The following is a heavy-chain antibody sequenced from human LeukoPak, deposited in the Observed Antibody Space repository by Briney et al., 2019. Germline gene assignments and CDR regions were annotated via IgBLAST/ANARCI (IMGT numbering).Heavy chain of an antibody. CDR3: VKGGLRSGYSFED. CDR2: VSDTGDLR. V-gene: IGHV3-23*01. Sequence: GGSLRLSCAASGFTFNTHAISWFRQAPGKGLEWVAAVSDTGDLRYSANSVNGRFAISRDNSKNKAFLQLYSLRAEDTALYYCVKGGLRSGYSFEDWGQGTLVSVSS. D-gene: IGHD3-9*01. J-gene: IGHJ4*02. CDR1: GFTFNTHA.